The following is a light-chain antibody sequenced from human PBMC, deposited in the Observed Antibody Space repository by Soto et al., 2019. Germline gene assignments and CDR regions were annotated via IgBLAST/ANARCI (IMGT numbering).Light chain of an antibody. J-gene: IGKJ5*01. CDR1: QSVSSY. V-gene: IGKV3-11*01. CDR2: DAS. Sequence: SGLTQSPATLSLSPGERATVSCRASQSVSSYLAWYQQKPGQAPRLLIYDASNRATGIPARFSGSGSGTDFTLTISSLEPEDFAVYYCQQRNNWPPITFGQGTRLEIK. CDR3: QQRNNWPPIT.